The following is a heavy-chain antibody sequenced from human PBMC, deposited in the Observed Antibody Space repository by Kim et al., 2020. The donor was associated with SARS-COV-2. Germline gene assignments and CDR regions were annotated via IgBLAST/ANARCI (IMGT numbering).Heavy chain of an antibody. J-gene: IGHJ4*02. CDR3: ASDDCSGGSCLS. D-gene: IGHD2-15*01. V-gene: IGHV3-74*01. Sequence: SYADSVKGRFTISRDNAKNTLYLQMNSLRAEDTAVYYCASDDCSGGSCLSWGQGTLVTVSS.